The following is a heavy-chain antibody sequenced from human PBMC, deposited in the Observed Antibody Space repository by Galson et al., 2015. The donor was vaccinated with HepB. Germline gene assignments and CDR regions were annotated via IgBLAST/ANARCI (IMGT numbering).Heavy chain of an antibody. D-gene: IGHD6-19*01. CDR2: ISCSGGST. CDR3: AKDGHVAVAGMYY. CDR1: GFTFSSYA. Sequence: SLRLSCAASGFTFSSYAMSWVRQAPGKGLEWVSPISCSGGSTYYADSVKGRFTISRDNSKNTLYLQMNSLRAEDTAVYYCAKDGHVAVAGMYYWGQGTLVTVSS. V-gene: IGHV3-23*01. J-gene: IGHJ4*02.